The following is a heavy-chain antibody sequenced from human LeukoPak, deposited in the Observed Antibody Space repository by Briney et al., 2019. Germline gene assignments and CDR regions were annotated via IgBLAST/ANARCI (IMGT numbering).Heavy chain of an antibody. CDR1: GYTFTSYA. CDR2: INAGNGNT. CDR3: ARDAYYYDSSGYYYWAHFGY. Sequence: ASVKVSCKASGYTFTSYAMHWVRQAPGQRLEWMGWINAGNGNTKYSQKFQGRVTTTRDTSASTAYMELSSLRSEDTAVYYCARDAYYYDSSGYYYWAHFGYWGQGTLVTVSS. V-gene: IGHV1-3*01. J-gene: IGHJ4*02. D-gene: IGHD3-22*01.